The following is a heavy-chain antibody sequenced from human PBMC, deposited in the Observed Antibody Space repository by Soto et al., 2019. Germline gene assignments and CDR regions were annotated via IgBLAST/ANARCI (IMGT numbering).Heavy chain of an antibody. Sequence: SVKVSCKASGFTFTSSAFQWVRQARGQRLEWIGWIAVGSGYTNYAQRFQDRVTLTRDMSTATTYMELSRLSSEDTAIYYCAADATAWQQMVPSDYWGQGTLVTVSS. V-gene: IGHV1-58*01. CDR1: GFTFTSSA. J-gene: IGHJ4*02. CDR2: IAVGSGYT. CDR3: AADATAWQQMVPSDY. D-gene: IGHD2-8*01.